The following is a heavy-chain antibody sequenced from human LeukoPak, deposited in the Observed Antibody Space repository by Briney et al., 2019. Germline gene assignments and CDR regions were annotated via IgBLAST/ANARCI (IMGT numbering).Heavy chain of an antibody. D-gene: IGHD3-16*01. J-gene: IGHJ6*03. V-gene: IGHV3-43*01. CDR3: AKDIAPLGDYYYMDV. CDR2: ISWDGGST. Sequence: GGSLRLSCAAFGFTFDDYTMHWVRQAPGKGLEWVSLISWDGGSTYYADSVKGRFTISRDNSKNSLYLQMNSLRTEDTALYYCAKDIAPLGDYYYMDVWGKGTTVTVSS. CDR1: GFTFDDYT.